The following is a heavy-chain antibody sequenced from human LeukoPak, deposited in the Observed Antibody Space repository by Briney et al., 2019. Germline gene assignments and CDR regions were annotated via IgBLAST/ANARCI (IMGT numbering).Heavy chain of an antibody. Sequence: ASVKVSCKASGYTFTSYAMHWVRQAPGQRLEWMGWINAGNGNTKYSQKFQGRVTITADESTSTAYMELSSLRSEDTAVYYCARGPQVGATHYFYYYMDVWGKGTTATVSS. J-gene: IGHJ6*03. V-gene: IGHV1-3*01. D-gene: IGHD1-26*01. CDR2: INAGNGNT. CDR1: GYTFTSYA. CDR3: ARGPQVGATHYFYYYMDV.